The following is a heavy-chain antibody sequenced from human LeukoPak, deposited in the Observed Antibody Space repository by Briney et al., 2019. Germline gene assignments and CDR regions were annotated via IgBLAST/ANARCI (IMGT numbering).Heavy chain of an antibody. CDR2: TNHSGGT. J-gene: IGHJ3*02. V-gene: IGHV4-34*01. CDR3: ARGLFDYDILTGYPPLDAFDI. Sequence: SETLSLTCAVYGGSFSGYYWSWIRQPPGKGLEWIGETNHSGGTNYNPSLKSRVTISVDTSKNQFSLKLSSVTAADTAVYYCARGLFDYDILTGYPPLDAFDIWGQGTMVTVSS. D-gene: IGHD3-9*01. CDR1: GGSFSGYY.